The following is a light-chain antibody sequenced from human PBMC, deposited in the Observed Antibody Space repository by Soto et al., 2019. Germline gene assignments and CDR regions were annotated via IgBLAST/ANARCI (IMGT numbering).Light chain of an antibody. CDR3: MQTTHWPRT. Sequence: VVMTQSPLYLRVTIGQPDSMSCWYSQSLVYSDGNTYLNWFQQRPGQSPRRLIYKVSNRDSGVPDRFSGSGSGADFILNISRVEAEDVGVYYCMQTTHWPRTFGQGTKVDIK. V-gene: IGKV2-30*01. CDR1: QSLVYSDGNTY. J-gene: IGKJ1*01. CDR2: KVS.